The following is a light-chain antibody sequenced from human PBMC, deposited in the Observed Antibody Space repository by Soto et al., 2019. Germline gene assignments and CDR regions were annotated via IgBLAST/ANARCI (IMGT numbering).Light chain of an antibody. J-gene: IGKJ1*01. CDR2: DAS. CDR3: QHYNSYPWT. Sequence: DIQMTQSPSTLSSSVGDRVTITCRASQSISSWLAWYQQKPGKAPKVLIYDASSLESGVPSRFSGSGSGTEFTLTISSLQPDDFATYYCQHYNSYPWTVGQGTKVEI. V-gene: IGKV1-5*01. CDR1: QSISSW.